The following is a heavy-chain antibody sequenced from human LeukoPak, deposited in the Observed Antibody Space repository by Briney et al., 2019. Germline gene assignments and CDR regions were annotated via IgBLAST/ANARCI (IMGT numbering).Heavy chain of an antibody. CDR2: ITGGGGSA. CDR3: AKDRYKQHIVVVTAIPLRYS. J-gene: IGHJ4*02. CDR1: GFTFSTNS. D-gene: IGHD2-21*02. V-gene: IGHV3-23*01. Sequence: GGSLRLSCVVYGFTFSTNSMSWVRQPPGKGLEWVWGITGGGGSAFYADSVNGRSIIARDTSKNTLYLQMHSLGAEDTAVFYCAKDRYKQHIVVVTAIPLRYSWGQGTLVTVSS.